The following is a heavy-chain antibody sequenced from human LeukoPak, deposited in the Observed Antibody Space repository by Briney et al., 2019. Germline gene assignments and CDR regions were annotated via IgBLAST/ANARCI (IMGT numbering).Heavy chain of an antibody. CDR2: IFYSGST. J-gene: IGHJ4*02. D-gene: IGHD3-9*01. Sequence: SETLSLTCTVSGGSISTSSYYWGWVRQPPGKGLEWIGNIFYSGSTYYSPSLKSRVTISLDTSRNQFSLKLSSVTAADTAVYYCATLYDILTRYIDYWGQGTLVTVSS. CDR3: ATLYDILTRYIDY. V-gene: IGHV4-39*07. CDR1: GGSISTSSYY.